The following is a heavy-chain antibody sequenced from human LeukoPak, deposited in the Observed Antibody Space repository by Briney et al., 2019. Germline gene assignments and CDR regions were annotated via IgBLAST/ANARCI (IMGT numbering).Heavy chain of an antibody. CDR1: GFTFDDYA. CDR3: AKEYDSSGYLGGLFDY. Sequence: GRSLRLSCAASGFTFDDYAMHWVRQAPGKGLEWVSGIGWNSGSIGYADSVKGRFTISRDNAKNSLYLQMNSLRAEDTALYYCAKEYDSSGYLGGLFDYWGQGTLVTVSS. J-gene: IGHJ4*02. CDR2: IGWNSGSI. V-gene: IGHV3-9*01. D-gene: IGHD3-22*01.